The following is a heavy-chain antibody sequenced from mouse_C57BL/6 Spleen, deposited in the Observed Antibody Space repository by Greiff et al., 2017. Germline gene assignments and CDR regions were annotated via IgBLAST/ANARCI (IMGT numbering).Heavy chain of an antibody. J-gene: IGHJ3*01. CDR2: IYPGDGDT. Sequence: VQLQESGAELVKPGASVKISCKASGYAFSSYWMNWVKQRPGTGLEWIGQIYPGDGDTNYNGKFKGKATLTADKSSSTAYMQLSSLTSEDSAVYFCARGRDYYYGSSPFFAYWGQGTLVTVSA. V-gene: IGHV1-80*01. D-gene: IGHD1-1*01. CDR1: GYAFSSYW. CDR3: ARGRDYYYGSSPFFAY.